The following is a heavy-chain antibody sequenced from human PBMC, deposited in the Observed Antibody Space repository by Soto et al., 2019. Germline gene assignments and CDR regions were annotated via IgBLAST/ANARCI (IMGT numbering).Heavy chain of an antibody. CDR3: ARGGYSRFGAQIGYYGMDV. D-gene: IGHD5-18*01. J-gene: IGHJ6*02. CDR1: GGTFSSYA. Sequence: QVQLVQSGAEVKKPGSSVKVSCKASGGTFSSYAISWVRQAPGQGLEWMGGIIPIFGTANYAQKFQGRVTITADESTSTAYMELSSLRSEDTAVYYCARGGYSRFGAQIGYYGMDVWGQGTTVTVSS. V-gene: IGHV1-69*01. CDR2: IIPIFGTA.